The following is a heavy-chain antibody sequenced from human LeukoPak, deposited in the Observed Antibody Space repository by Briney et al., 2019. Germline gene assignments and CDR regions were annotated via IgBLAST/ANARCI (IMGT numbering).Heavy chain of an antibody. CDR1: GGTFSSYA. CDR2: IIPIFGTA. CDR3: ARGAGYSSSWYVYYFDY. D-gene: IGHD6-13*01. Sequence: SVKVSCKASGGTFSSYAISWVRQAPGQGLEWMGGIIPIFGTANYAQKFQGRVTITADDSTSTAYMELSSLRSEDTAVYYCARGAGYSSSWYVYYFDYWGQGTLVTVSS. J-gene: IGHJ4*02. V-gene: IGHV1-69*13.